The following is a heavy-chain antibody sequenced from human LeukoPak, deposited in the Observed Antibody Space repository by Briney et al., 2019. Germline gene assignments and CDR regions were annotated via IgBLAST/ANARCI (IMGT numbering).Heavy chain of an antibody. CDR1: GFTFSSYA. CDR3: ARQSSRYCSSTSCYIFDY. CDR2: ISSNGGST. J-gene: IGHJ4*02. Sequence: PGGSLRLSCAASGFTFSSYAMHWVRQAPGKGLEYVSAISSNGGSTYYANSVKGRFTISRDNSKNTLYLQMGSLRAEDMAVYYCARQSSRYCSSTSCYIFDYWGQGTLVTVPS. D-gene: IGHD2-2*02. V-gene: IGHV3-64*01.